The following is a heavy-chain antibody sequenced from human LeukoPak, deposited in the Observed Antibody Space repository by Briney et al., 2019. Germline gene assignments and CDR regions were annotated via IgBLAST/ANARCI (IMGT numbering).Heavy chain of an antibody. CDR3: AKDRGSSSSWYDIFDY. CDR2: ISGSGGST. J-gene: IGHJ4*02. D-gene: IGHD6-13*01. V-gene: IGHV3-23*01. Sequence: GGSLRLSCAASGFTFSSYAMSWVRQAPGKGLEWVSVISGSGGSTYYADSVKGRFTISRDNSKNTLYLQMNSLRAEDTAVYYCAKDRGSSSSWYDIFDYWGQGTLVTVSS. CDR1: GFTFSSYA.